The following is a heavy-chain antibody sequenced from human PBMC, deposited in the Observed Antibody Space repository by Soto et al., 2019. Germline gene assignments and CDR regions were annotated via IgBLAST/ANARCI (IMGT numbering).Heavy chain of an antibody. V-gene: IGHV4-31*03. J-gene: IGHJ6*02. CDR1: GGSISSGGYY. CDR2: IYYSGST. CDR3: ARASSNGSGSYLMALDEVPYYGMDV. D-gene: IGHD3-10*01. Sequence: SETLSLTCTVSGGSISSGGYYWSWIRQHPGKGLEWIGYIYYSGSTYYNPSLKSRVTISVDTSKNQFPLKLSSVTAADTAVYYCARASSNGSGSYLMALDEVPYYGMDVWGQGTTVTVSS.